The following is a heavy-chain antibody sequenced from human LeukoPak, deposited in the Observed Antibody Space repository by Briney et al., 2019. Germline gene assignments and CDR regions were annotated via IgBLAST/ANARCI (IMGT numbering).Heavy chain of an antibody. V-gene: IGHV6-1*01. CDR2: TYYTSKWNT. CDR3: ARGRASAFDV. CDR1: GDSVSTSGVA. D-gene: IGHD6-25*01. J-gene: IGHJ3*01. Sequence: SQTLSLTCAISGDSVSTSGVAWNCVRQSPSRGLEWLGRTYYTSKWNTDYAVSVKSRIVVNPDTSKNQFSLQLNSVTSEDTAVYYCARGRASAFDVWGQGAMVSASS.